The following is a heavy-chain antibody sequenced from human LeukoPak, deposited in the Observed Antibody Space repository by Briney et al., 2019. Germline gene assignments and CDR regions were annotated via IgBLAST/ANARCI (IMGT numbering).Heavy chain of an antibody. CDR1: KFTVSNYA. Sequence: GGSLRRSCAASKFTVSNYAMRWVRQAPGQGLEWVSTIGESGGDTYYADSVKGRFTISRDNSKNTLYLQMNSLRAEDTAVYYCARDWQLDYWGQGTLVTVSS. J-gene: IGHJ4*02. D-gene: IGHD6-6*01. CDR3: ARDWQLDY. V-gene: IGHV3-23*01. CDR2: IGESGGDT.